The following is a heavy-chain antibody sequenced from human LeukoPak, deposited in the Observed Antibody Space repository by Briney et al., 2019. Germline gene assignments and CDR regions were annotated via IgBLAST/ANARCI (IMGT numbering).Heavy chain of an antibody. V-gene: IGHV4-59*01. J-gene: IGHJ5*02. D-gene: IGHD4-17*01. CDR3: ARVFRGAVTSNWFDP. Sequence: PSETLSLTCTVSGGSISDYYWSWIRQPPGKGLEWIGYISDSGSTNYNPSLKSRVTMSVDSSNTEFSLRLNSVTAADTAVYYCARVFRGAVTSNWFDPWGQGTLVTVSS. CDR1: GGSISDYY. CDR2: ISDSGST.